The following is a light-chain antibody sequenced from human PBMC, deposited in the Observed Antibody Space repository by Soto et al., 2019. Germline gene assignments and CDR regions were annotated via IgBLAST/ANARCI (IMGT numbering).Light chain of an antibody. CDR1: QSVSSN. CDR3: QPYSNWPPYT. CDR2: GAS. V-gene: IGKV3-15*01. J-gene: IGKJ2*01. Sequence: EIVMTQSPATLSVSPGERATLSCRASQSVSSNLAWYQQKPGQAPRLLIYGASTRATGIPARFSGRRSGTEFTLTITTLQSEALVVYYCQPYSNWPPYTFGQGTKLEIK.